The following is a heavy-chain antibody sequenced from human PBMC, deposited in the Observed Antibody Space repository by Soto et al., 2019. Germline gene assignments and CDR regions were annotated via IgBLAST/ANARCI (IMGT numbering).Heavy chain of an antibody. CDR1: GFTFSSYG. Sequence: GGSLRLSCAASGFTFSSYGMHWVRQAPGKGLEWVAVISDDGSNKYYADSLKGRFTISRDNSKNTLCLQMNSLRAEDTAVYYCAKEWVYDTSGWSFDYWGQGTLVTVSS. D-gene: IGHD3-22*01. CDR2: ISDDGSNK. J-gene: IGHJ4*02. V-gene: IGHV3-30*18. CDR3: AKEWVYDTSGWSFDY.